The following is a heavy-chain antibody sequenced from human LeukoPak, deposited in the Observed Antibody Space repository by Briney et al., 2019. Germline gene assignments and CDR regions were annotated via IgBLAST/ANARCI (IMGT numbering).Heavy chain of an antibody. V-gene: IGHV4-39*01. J-gene: IGHJ4*02. Sequence: SETLSLTCTVSGVSISSSNSCWGWIRQPPGNGLEWIGSIYYSGNTYYNASLKSQVSISIDTSKNQFSLRLTSVTAADTAVYYCARVRAAAVPYYFDYWGRGTLVTVSS. D-gene: IGHD6-13*01. CDR2: IYYSGNT. CDR3: ARVRAAAVPYYFDY. CDR1: GVSISSSNSC.